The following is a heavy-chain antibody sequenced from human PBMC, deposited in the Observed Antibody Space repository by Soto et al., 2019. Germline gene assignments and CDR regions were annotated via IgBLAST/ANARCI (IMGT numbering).Heavy chain of an antibody. Sequence: EVHLVVSGGGLVQPGGSLRLSCAASGFTLSSYSLNWVRQAPGKGLEWVSYITSSGTTVYYADSVRGRFTISRDNAKNSLYLQMNSLRDDDTAVYYCARGSSNWAYYFDFWGQGTLVTVSS. CDR1: GFTLSSYS. CDR2: ITSSGTTV. CDR3: ARGSSNWAYYFDF. J-gene: IGHJ4*02. V-gene: IGHV3-48*02. D-gene: IGHD6-13*01.